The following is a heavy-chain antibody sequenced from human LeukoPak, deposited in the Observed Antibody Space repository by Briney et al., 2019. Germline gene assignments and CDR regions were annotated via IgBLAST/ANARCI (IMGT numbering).Heavy chain of an antibody. CDR2: IYYSGST. D-gene: IGHD1-26*01. CDR3: ARTSGGSYYYYYYMDV. V-gene: IGHV4-39*07. Sequence: PSETLSLTCTVSGGSISGSSYYWGWIRQPPGKGLEWIGSIYYSGSTYYNPSLKSRVTISVDTSKNQFSLKLSSVTAADTAVYYCARTSGGSYYYYYYMDVWGKGTTVTVSS. CDR1: GGSISGSSYY. J-gene: IGHJ6*03.